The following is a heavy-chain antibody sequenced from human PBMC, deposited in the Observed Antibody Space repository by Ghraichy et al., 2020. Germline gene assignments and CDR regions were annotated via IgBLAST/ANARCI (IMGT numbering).Heavy chain of an antibody. J-gene: IGHJ3*02. CDR2: IYYSGST. D-gene: IGHD5-12*01. Sequence: SETLSLTCAISGGSISSSKWWSWVRQAPGEGLEWIGEIYYSGSTNYNPSLKSRVTVSVDKSKNQFSLKLSSVTAADTAVYYCASRQGGYEYYAFDIWGQGTMVSVSS. CDR1: GGSISSSKW. CDR3: ASRQGGYEYYAFDI. V-gene: IGHV4-4*02.